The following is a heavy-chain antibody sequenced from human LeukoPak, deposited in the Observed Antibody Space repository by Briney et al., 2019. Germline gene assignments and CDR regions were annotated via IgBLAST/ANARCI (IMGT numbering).Heavy chain of an antibody. D-gene: IGHD5-24*01. V-gene: IGHV1-18*01. Sequence: ASVNVSCKASGYIYTNYVISWVRPAPGQGLDWMGWINSYNGNTTYAQQIQGRVTMTTDTSTSTAYMELRRLRSDDTAVYYCAGDLQVATKPSDAFDIRGQGKTVTVSS. CDR1: GYIYTNYV. J-gene: IGHJ3*02. CDR3: AGDLQVATKPSDAFDI. CDR2: INSYNGNT.